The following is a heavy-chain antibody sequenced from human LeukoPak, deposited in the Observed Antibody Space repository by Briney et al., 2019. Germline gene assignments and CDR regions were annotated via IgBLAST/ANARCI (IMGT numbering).Heavy chain of an antibody. CDR2: ISSSGSTI. Sequence: PGGSLRLSCAASGFTLSDYYMSWIRQAPGKGLEWVSYISSSGSTIYYADSVKGRFTISRDNAKNSLYLQMNSLRAEDTAVYYCARGYLWFGELLPNWFDPWGQGTLVTVSS. CDR3: ARGYLWFGELLPNWFDP. CDR1: GFTLSDYY. J-gene: IGHJ5*02. D-gene: IGHD3-10*01. V-gene: IGHV3-11*04.